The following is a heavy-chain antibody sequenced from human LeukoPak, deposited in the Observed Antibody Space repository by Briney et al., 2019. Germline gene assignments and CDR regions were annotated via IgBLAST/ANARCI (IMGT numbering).Heavy chain of an antibody. D-gene: IGHD5-24*01. CDR3: ARAGSMRWLR. J-gene: IGHJ4*02. V-gene: IGHV4-34*01. CDR1: GGSFSGYY. CDR2: INHSGST. Sequence: PSETLSLTWAVYGGSFSGYYWSWIRQPPGKGLEWIGEINHSGSTNYNPSLKSRVTISVDTSKNQFSLKLSSVTAADAAVYYCARAGSMRWLRWGQGTLVTVSS.